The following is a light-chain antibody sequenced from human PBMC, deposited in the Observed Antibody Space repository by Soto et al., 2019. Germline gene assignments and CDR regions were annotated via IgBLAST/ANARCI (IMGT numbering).Light chain of an antibody. CDR3: QQYGISPRT. CDR1: QSVSSGC. J-gene: IGKJ1*01. CDR2: GAS. Sequence: EIVLTQSPGTLSLSPGERATLSCRASQSVSSGCLAWFQQKPGQAPRLLIYGASSRATGIPDRFSGSGSGTDFTLTISRLEPEDVAVYYCQQYGISPRTFGQGTRVEIK. V-gene: IGKV3-20*01.